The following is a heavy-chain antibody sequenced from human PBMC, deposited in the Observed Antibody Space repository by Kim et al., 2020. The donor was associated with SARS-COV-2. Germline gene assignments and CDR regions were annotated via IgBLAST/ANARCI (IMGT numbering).Heavy chain of an antibody. CDR3: AKIEYSSPVGWFDP. V-gene: IGHV1-69*13. CDR2: IIPIFGTA. CDR1: GGTFSSYA. Sequence: SVKVSCKASGGTFSSYAISWVRQAPGQGLEWMGGIIPIFGTANYAQKFQGRVTITAVESRSTAYMELSSLRSEDTAVYYCAKIEYSSPVGWFDPWGQGTLVTVSS. D-gene: IGHD6-6*01. J-gene: IGHJ5*02.